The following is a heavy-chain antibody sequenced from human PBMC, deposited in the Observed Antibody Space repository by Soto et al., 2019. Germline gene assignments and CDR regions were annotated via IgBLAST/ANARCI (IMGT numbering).Heavy chain of an antibody. Sequence: QVQLVQSGAEVKKPGSSVKVSCKASGGTISSYPISWVRQAPGQGLEWMGRIIPILGTANYPQKFQGRVTITADKSTTTAYIELSSLRSEDTAVYCCAGIRTAAGYLDCWGQGTLVTVSS. D-gene: IGHD6-13*01. CDR1: GGTISSYP. V-gene: IGHV1-69*08. CDR3: AGIRTAAGYLDC. J-gene: IGHJ4*02. CDR2: IIPILGTA.